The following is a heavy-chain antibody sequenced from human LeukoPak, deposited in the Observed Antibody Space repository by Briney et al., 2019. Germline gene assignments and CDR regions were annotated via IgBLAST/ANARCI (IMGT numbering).Heavy chain of an antibody. CDR1: GFTFSNYA. D-gene: IGHD6-25*01. J-gene: IGHJ4*02. CDR2: ITSGGGTT. Sequence: GGSLRLSCAASGFTFSNYAMSWVRQAPGKALEWVSAITSGGGTTYYAGSVKGRFTISRDNSKNTLYLQMNSLRAEDTAVYYCARDPPRAAWVFDYWGQGTLVTVSS. CDR3: ARDPPRAAWVFDY. V-gene: IGHV3-23*01.